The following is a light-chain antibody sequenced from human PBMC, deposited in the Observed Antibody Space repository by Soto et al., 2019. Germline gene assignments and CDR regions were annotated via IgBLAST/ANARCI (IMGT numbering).Light chain of an antibody. V-gene: IGKV1-5*01. CDR2: AAS. J-gene: IGKJ2*01. CDR3: QQYYSYPRT. CDR1: QSITSW. Sequence: DVQMTQSPSTLSASVGDRVTITCRASQSITSWLAWYQQKPGKAPKLLIYAASTLQSGVPSRFSGSGSGTDFTLTISCLQSEDFATYYCQQYYSYPRTFGQGTKVDIK.